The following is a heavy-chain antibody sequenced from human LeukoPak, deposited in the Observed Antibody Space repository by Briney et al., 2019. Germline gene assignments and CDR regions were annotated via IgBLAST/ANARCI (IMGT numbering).Heavy chain of an antibody. Sequence: SVKVSCKASGGTFSSYAISWVRQAPGQGLEWMGGIIPIFGTANYAQKFQGRVTITTDESTSTAYMELSSLRSEDTAVYYCAREPPQSSRGWYNWFDPWGQGTLVTVSS. CDR1: GGTFSSYA. J-gene: IGHJ5*02. D-gene: IGHD6-19*01. V-gene: IGHV1-69*05. CDR2: IIPIFGTA. CDR3: AREPPQSSRGWYNWFDP.